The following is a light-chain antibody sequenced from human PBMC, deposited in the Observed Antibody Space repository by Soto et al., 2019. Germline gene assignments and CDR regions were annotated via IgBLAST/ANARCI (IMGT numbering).Light chain of an antibody. J-gene: IGKJ1*01. V-gene: IGKV1-39*01. Sequence: DIHMTQSPSSLSASVGDRVTITCRASQNISIFLNWYQQKPGKAPKLLIYGASSLQTGVPSRFTGSGSGTDFSLTISSLQPEDFATYYCQQSNSTPRTFGQGTKVDI. CDR3: QQSNSTPRT. CDR2: GAS. CDR1: QNISIF.